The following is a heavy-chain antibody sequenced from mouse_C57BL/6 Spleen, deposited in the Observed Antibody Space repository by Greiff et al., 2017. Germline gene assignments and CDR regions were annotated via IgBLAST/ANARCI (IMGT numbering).Heavy chain of an antibody. CDR3: ALITTVVATH. CDR1: GYTFTSYW. J-gene: IGHJ2*01. V-gene: IGHV1-52*01. CDR2: IDPSDSET. D-gene: IGHD1-1*01. Sequence: VQLQQPGAELVRPGSSVKLSCKASGYTFTSYWMHWVKQRPIQGLEWIGNIDPSDSETNYNQKFKDKATLTVAKSSSTAYMQLSSLTSEDSAVYYCALITTVVATHWGQGTTLTVSS.